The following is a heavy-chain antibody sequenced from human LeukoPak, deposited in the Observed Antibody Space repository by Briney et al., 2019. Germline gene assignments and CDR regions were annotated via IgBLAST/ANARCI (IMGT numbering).Heavy chain of an antibody. CDR2: ISSSAGNT. D-gene: IGHD5-12*01. CDR3: ARPPSVSGYHLFRDY. CDR1: GFTFSSYW. V-gene: IGHV3-23*01. J-gene: IGHJ4*02. Sequence: PGGSLRLSCAASGFTFSSYWMNWVRQAPGKGLEWVSSISSSAGNTYYADSVKGRFTISRDNAKNTLYLQMNSLRAEDTALYYCARPPSVSGYHLFRDYSGEGALGTVSS.